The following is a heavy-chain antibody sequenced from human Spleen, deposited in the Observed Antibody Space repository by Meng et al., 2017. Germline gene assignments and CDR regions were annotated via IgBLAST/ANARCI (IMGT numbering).Heavy chain of an antibody. Sequence: GGSLRLSCVASELNSSSCGMHWVRQAPGKGLEWVSSISSSSSHIYYADSVKGRFTISRDNAKDSLYLQMNSLRADETAVYYCARGLSIAVAWYAFDIWGQGTMVTVSS. V-gene: IGHV3-21*01. CDR3: ARGLSIAVAWYAFDI. CDR1: ELNSSSCG. D-gene: IGHD6-19*01. CDR2: ISSSSSHI. J-gene: IGHJ3*02.